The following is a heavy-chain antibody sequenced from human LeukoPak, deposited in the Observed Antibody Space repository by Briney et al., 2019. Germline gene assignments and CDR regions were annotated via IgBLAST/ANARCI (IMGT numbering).Heavy chain of an antibody. Sequence: PSETLSLTCTVSGGSISSGDYYWSWIRQPPGKGLEWIGYIYYSGSTYYNPSLKSRVTISVDTPKNQFSLKLSSVTAADTAVYYCARALGLRLGELSLFDYWGQGTLVTVSS. CDR2: IYYSGST. CDR1: GGSISSGDYY. D-gene: IGHD3-16*02. V-gene: IGHV4-30-4*01. CDR3: ARALGLRLGELSLFDY. J-gene: IGHJ4*02.